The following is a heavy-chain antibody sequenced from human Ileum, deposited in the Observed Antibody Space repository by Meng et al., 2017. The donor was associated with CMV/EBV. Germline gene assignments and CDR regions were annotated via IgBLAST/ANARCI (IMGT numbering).Heavy chain of an antibody. V-gene: IGHV4-4*07. D-gene: IGHD3-10*01. CDR2: ICGTGTI. Sequence: QGQRKGTGPGLVRASETLSLICTFSGGSISTYCWNWSRQAAGKRLEWIGRICGTGTIQYNPSFKSRLTLALDTSKSQFSLRLPSVTAADTAVYFCARRVREVRERSWENWLTPWGQGILVTVSS. CDR3: ARRVREVRERSWENWLTP. J-gene: IGHJ5*02. CDR1: GGSISTYC.